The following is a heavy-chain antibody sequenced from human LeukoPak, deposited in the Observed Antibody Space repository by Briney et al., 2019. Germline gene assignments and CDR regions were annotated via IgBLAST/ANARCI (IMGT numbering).Heavy chain of an antibody. CDR2: ISAYNGNT. D-gene: IGHD3-10*01. CDR3: ASCAGRSGESRQSVY. CDR1: GYTFTSYG. Sequence: ASVKVSCKACGYTFTSYGISWVRQAPGQGLEWVGWISAYNGNTYYAQRIQGRVTMTTDTSRSTAYMELRKLKTLRVDDTDRASCAGRSGESRQSVYWGQGTLVTVSS. V-gene: IGHV1-18*01. J-gene: IGHJ4*02.